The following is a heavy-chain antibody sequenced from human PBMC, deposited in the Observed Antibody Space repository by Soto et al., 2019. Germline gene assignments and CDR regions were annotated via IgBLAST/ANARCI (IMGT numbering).Heavy chain of an antibody. V-gene: IGHV1-8*01. D-gene: IGHD3-10*01. CDR2: MNPNSGNT. CDR1: GYTFTSYD. J-gene: IGHJ6*03. CDR3: ARSNWGGSGSYYKVGYYYHYMDV. Sequence: ASVKVSCKASGYTFTSYDINWVRQATGQGLEWMGWMNPNSGNTGYAQKFQGRVTMTRNTSISTAYMELSSLRSEDTAVYYCARSNWGGSGSYYKVGYYYHYMDVWGKGTTVTVSS.